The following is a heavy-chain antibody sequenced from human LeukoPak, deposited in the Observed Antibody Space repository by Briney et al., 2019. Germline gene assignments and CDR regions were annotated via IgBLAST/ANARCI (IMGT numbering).Heavy chain of an antibody. D-gene: IGHD1-26*01. Sequence: PGGSLRLSCAASGFTFRSYGMHWVRQTPGKGLEWVAFIRYDGSKRYYADAVKGRFTISRDNSKNTLFVQMNSLRPEDTAVYYCAKAVPSGSYHATSNWFDPWGQGTLVTVSS. CDR3: AKAVPSGSYHATSNWFDP. CDR2: IRYDGSKR. V-gene: IGHV3-30*02. J-gene: IGHJ5*02. CDR1: GFTFRSYG.